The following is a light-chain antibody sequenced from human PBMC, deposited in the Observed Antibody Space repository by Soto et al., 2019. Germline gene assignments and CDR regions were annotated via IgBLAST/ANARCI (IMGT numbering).Light chain of an antibody. V-gene: IGKV1-39*01. J-gene: IGKJ1*01. CDR1: QSISSY. Sequence: DIQMTQSPSSLSASVGDRVTITCRASQSISSYLNWYQQKPGKAPKLLIYAASSLQSGVPSRFSGSGSGTEFTLTISSLQPEDFAIYYCQQSYSTPRTFGQGTKVEIK. CDR2: AAS. CDR3: QQSYSTPRT.